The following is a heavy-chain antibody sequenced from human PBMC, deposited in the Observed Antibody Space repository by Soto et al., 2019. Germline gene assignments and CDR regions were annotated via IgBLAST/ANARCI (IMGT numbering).Heavy chain of an antibody. D-gene: IGHD6-25*01. CDR2: INSDGSST. V-gene: IGHV3-74*01. J-gene: IGHJ4*02. CDR3: ARVETSGLLKNFDY. CDR1: GFTFISYW. Sequence: LSLTCAASGFTFISYWMHWVRQAPGKGLVWVSRINSDGSSTSYADSVKGRFTISRDNAKNTLYLQMNSLRAEDTAVYYCARVETSGLLKNFDYWGQGTLVTVSS.